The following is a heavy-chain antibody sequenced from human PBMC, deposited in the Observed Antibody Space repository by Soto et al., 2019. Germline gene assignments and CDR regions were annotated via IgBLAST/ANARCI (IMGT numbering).Heavy chain of an antibody. D-gene: IGHD2-2*01. CDR3: AVIGLVPDPHYYYGMDV. CDR1: GGSISSSNW. V-gene: IGHV4-4*02. J-gene: IGHJ6*02. CDR2: IYHSGST. Sequence: QVQLQESGPGLVKPSGTLSLTCAVSGGSISSSNWWSWVRQPPGKGLEWIGEIYHSGSTNYNPSLKSRVTIAVDKSKNQFSLKLSSGPAADTAVYYCAVIGLVPDPHYYYGMDVWGQGTTVTVSS.